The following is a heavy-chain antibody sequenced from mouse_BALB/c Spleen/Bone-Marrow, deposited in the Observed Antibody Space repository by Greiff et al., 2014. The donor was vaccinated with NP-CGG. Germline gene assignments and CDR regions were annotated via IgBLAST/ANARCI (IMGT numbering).Heavy chain of an antibody. CDR1: GFNIKDTY. D-gene: IGHD1-1*01. CDR2: IDPANGNT. Sequence: EVQLQQSGAALVKPGASVKLSCTASGFNIKDTYMHWVKQRPEQGLEWIGRIDPANGNTKYDPKFQGKATITAYTSSNTAYLQLSSLTSEDTAVYYCANYYYGSHFYYGGQGTTLTVSS. V-gene: IGHV14-3*02. CDR3: ANYYYGSHFYY. J-gene: IGHJ2*01.